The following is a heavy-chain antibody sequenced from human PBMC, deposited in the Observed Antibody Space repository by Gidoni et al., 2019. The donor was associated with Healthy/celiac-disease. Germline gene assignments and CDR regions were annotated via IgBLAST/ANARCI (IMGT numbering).Heavy chain of an antibody. Sequence: EVQLVESGGGLVQPGRSLRVSCAASGFIFDAYAMQWVRQAPGKGLEWVSGISWNSGSIAYADSVKGRFTISRDNAKNSLYLQLNSLRAEDTALYYCAKDRVPAAGAGENYFYGMDVWGQGTTVTVSS. D-gene: IGHD6-13*01. J-gene: IGHJ6*02. CDR2: ISWNSGSI. CDR1: GFIFDAYA. CDR3: AKDRVPAAGAGENYFYGMDV. V-gene: IGHV3-9*01.